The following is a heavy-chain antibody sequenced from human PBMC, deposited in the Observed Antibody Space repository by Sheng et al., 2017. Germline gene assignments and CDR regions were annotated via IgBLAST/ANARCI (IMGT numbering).Heavy chain of an antibody. CDR1: GFTVSSNY. D-gene: IGHD4-4*01. V-gene: IGHV3-53*01. J-gene: IGHJ6*02. CDR2: IYSGGST. CDR3: ARKNYSNYYYGMDV. Sequence: EVHLVESGGGLVQPRGVPSRLSCAASGFTVSSNYMSWVRQAPGKGLEWVSVIYSGGSTYYADSVKGRFTISRDNSKNTLYLQMNSLRAEDTAVYYCARKNYSNYYYGMDVWGQGTTVTVSS.